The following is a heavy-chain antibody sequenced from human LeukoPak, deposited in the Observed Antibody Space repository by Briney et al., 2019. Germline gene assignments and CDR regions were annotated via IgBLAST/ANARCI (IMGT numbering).Heavy chain of an antibody. CDR2: IWYDGSNK. CDR1: EFTFSNYG. D-gene: IGHD2/OR15-2a*01. Sequence: PGRSLRLSCAASEFTFSNYGMHWVRQAPGKGLEWVAVIWYDGSNKYYADSVKGRFTISRDNSKNTLSLQMNSLRAEDTAVYYCAKVYFDNTTYSALGYWGQGTLVTVSS. J-gene: IGHJ4*02. V-gene: IGHV3-33*06. CDR3: AKVYFDNTTYSALGY.